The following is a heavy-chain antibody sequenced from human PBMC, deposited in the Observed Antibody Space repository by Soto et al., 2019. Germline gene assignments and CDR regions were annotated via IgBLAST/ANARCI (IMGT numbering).Heavy chain of an antibody. Sequence: PGGSLRRSCAASGFTFSSYAMHWVRQAPGKGLVWVAVISCDGSKKYYADSVKGRFTISRDNSKNTLYLQMNSLRAEDTAVYYCARDGPASGDNQYYYYYYGMDVWGQGTTVTVSS. J-gene: IGHJ6*02. V-gene: IGHV3-30-3*01. CDR2: ISCDGSKK. CDR3: ARDGPASGDNQYYYYYYGMDV. D-gene: IGHD4-17*01. CDR1: GFTFSSYA.